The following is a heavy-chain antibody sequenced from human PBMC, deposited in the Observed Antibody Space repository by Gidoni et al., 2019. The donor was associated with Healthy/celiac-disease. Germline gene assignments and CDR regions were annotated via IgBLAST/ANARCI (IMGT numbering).Heavy chain of an antibody. Sequence: QVQLQESGPGLVKPSQTLSLTCTVSVGSISSGGYYWSWFRQHPGKRLEWHGYIYYSGSTYYNPSLKSLVTISVDTSKNQFSLKLSSVTAADTAVYYCARGGGRIPAAHFDYWGQGTLVTVSS. V-gene: IGHV4-31*01. CDR1: VGSISSGGYY. J-gene: IGHJ4*02. CDR3: ARGGGRIPAAHFDY. D-gene: IGHD2-2*01. CDR2: IYYSGST.